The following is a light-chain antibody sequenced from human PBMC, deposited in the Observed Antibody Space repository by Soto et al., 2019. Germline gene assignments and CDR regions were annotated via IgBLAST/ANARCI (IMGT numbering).Light chain of an antibody. CDR3: QQSYSSPRT. J-gene: IGKJ2*01. CDR1: QSISSY. CDR2: GAS. Sequence: DIQMTPSPSSLPASVGDRISITCRASQSISSYLRWYQQKPGQAPKLLIYGASDLQSGVPSRFSGSGSETGFTLTISSLQPEDFATYYCQQSYSSPRTFGRGTKLEIK. V-gene: IGKV1-39*01.